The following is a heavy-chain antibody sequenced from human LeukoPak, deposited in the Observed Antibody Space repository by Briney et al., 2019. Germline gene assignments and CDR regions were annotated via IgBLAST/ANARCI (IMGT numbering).Heavy chain of an antibody. D-gene: IGHD3-22*01. CDR2: IKQDGSEK. CDR1: GFTFSSYW. J-gene: IGHJ5*02. CDR3: AKVLHYYDRENWFDP. Sequence: GGSLRLSCAASGFTFSSYWMSWVRQAPGKGLEWVANIKQDGSEKYYVDSVKGRFTISRDNAKNSLYLQMNSLRAEDTAVYYCAKVLHYYDRENWFDPWGREPWSPSPQ. V-gene: IGHV3-7*03.